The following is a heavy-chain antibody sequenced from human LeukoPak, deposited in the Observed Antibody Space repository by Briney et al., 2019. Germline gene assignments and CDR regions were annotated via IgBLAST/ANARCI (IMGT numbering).Heavy chain of an antibody. V-gene: IGHV4-59*13. CDR3: ARRVHSSSWSSYFDY. J-gene: IGHJ4*02. D-gene: IGHD6-13*01. CDR2: IHYSGST. CDR1: GGSINSYY. Sequence: SETLSLTCTVSGGSINSYYWSWLRQPPGGGLEWLGYIHYSGSTSYNPSLRSRVTISVDKSKNQFFLKLSSVTATDTAVYYCARRVHSSSWSSYFDYWGQETLVTVSS.